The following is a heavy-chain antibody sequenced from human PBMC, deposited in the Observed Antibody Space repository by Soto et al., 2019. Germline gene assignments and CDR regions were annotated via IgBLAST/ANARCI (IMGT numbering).Heavy chain of an antibody. CDR2: ISGSGGNT. D-gene: IGHD3-3*01. V-gene: IGHV3-23*01. CDR1: GFTFSNHA. CDR3: AKGKANSVFGVDTLFDY. J-gene: IGHJ4*02. Sequence: PGGSLRLSCAASGFTFSNHAMSWVRQAPGKGLEWVSLISGSGGNTNYADSVRGRFTSSRDNSKKTVYLQMNSLRADDTAVYYCAKGKANSVFGVDTLFDYWGQGTLVTVSS.